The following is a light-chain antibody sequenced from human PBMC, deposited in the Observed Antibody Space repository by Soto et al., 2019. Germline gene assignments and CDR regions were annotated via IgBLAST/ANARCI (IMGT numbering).Light chain of an antibody. CDR1: QSVTNY. Sequence: DIPMTQSPSSLSASVGDRFTITCRASQSVTNYLNWYQQKPGKAPILLIYSASTLQSGVPSRFSGSGSGTDFTLTISTLQPEDFATYFCQQSYDTRMYTFGQGTKLEI. CDR3: QQSYDTRMYT. V-gene: IGKV1-39*01. J-gene: IGKJ2*01. CDR2: SAS.